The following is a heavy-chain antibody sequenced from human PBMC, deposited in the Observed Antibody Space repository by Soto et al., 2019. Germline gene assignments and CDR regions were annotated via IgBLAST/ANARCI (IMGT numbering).Heavy chain of an antibody. CDR2: IYHSGST. CDR1: GGSISSGGYS. CDR3: ARTTADGVGFDY. D-gene: IGHD1-26*01. V-gene: IGHV4-30-2*01. J-gene: IGHJ4*02. Sequence: PSETLSLTCAVSGGSISSGGYSWSWIRQPPGKGLEWSGYIYHSGSTYYSPSLKSRVTISVDRSKNQFSLKLSSVTAADTAVYYCARTTADGVGFDYWGQGTLVTVSS.